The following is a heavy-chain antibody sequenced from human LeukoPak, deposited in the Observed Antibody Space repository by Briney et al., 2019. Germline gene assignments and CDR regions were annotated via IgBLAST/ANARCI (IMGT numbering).Heavy chain of an antibody. Sequence: PSGTLSLTCAISGGSISSSNWWTWVRQPPGKGLEWVGEIYLRGNTNYNPSLESRVTISVDESKTQLSLRLESVTAADTAVYYCAQSYGDYAFDPWGQGTLVTVSS. CDR1: GGSISSSNW. V-gene: IGHV4-4*02. CDR2: IYLRGNT. D-gene: IGHD4-17*01. CDR3: AQSYGDYAFDP. J-gene: IGHJ5*02.